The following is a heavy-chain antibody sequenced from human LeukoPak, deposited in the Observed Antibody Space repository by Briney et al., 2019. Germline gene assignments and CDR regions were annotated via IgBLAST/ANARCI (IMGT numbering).Heavy chain of an antibody. D-gene: IGHD2-2*01. J-gene: IGHJ4*02. CDR3: ARGEIDIVVVPAATNNFDY. Sequence: RRSLRLSCAASGFTFSSYGMHWVRQAPGKGLEWVAVIWYDGSNKYYADSVKGRFTISRDNSKNTLYLQMNSLRAEDTAVYYCARGEIDIVVVPAATNNFDYWGQGTLVTVSS. CDR2: IWYDGSNK. V-gene: IGHV3-33*01. CDR1: GFTFSSYG.